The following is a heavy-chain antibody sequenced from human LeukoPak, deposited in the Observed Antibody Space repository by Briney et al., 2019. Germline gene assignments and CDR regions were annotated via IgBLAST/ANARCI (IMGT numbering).Heavy chain of an antibody. CDR2: IYYRGST. V-gene: IGHV4-30-4*01. D-gene: IGHD4-23*01. Sequence: PSETLSLTCTVSGGSISSGDYYWSWIRQPPGKGLEWIGYIYYRGSTYYNPSLKSRVTISVDTSKNQFSLKLSSVTAADTAVYYCARDALATVVTPNYGMDVWGQGTTVTVSS. CDR3: ARDALATVVTPNYGMDV. J-gene: IGHJ6*02. CDR1: GGSISSGDYY.